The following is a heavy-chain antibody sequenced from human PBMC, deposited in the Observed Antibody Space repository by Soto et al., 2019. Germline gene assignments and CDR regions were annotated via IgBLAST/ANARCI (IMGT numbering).Heavy chain of an antibody. CDR1: GYTFNTYY. D-gene: IGHD2-21*02. J-gene: IGHJ4*02. CDR3: AIGGHIAVVTASFDY. Sequence: ASVKVSCKPSGYTFNTYYLHWLRQAPGQALEWMGVIHPSGGGTTYAQKFLGRVTVTRDTSTTTVFMELSSLRSDDTAVYYCAIGGHIAVVTASFDYWGQGTLVTVSS. V-gene: IGHV1-46*02. CDR2: IHPSGGGT.